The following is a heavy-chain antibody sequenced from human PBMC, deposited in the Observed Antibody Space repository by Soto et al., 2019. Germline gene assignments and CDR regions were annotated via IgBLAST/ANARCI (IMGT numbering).Heavy chain of an antibody. CDR3: ARDSGMSRGSYGVDV. J-gene: IGHJ6*02. CDR1: GFTVTSNY. Sequence: GGSLRLSCAASGFTVTSNYLTWVRQAPGKGLEWVSVIYRSGATYYPDSVRGRFTASRDYSRNTLYLQMDSLRVEDTAVYYGARDSGMSRGSYGVDVWGPGTTVTVSS. CDR2: IYRSGAT. V-gene: IGHV3-53*01. D-gene: IGHD2-15*01.